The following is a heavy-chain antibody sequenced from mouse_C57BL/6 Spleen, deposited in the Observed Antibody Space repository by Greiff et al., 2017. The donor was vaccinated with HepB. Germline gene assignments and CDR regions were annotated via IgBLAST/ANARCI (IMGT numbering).Heavy chain of an antibody. CDR2: IYPGSGST. Sequence: QVQLQQSGAELVKPGASVKMSCKASGYTFTSYWITWVKQRPGQGLEWIGDIYPGSGSTNYNEKFKSKATLTVDTSSSTAYMQLSSLTSEDSAVYYCARAGAQDAMDYWGQGTSVTVSS. D-gene: IGHD3-2*02. CDR1: GYTFTSYW. CDR3: ARAGAQDAMDY. V-gene: IGHV1-55*01. J-gene: IGHJ4*01.